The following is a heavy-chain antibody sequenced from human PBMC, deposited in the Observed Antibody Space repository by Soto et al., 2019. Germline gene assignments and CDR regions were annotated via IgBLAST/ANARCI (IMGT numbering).Heavy chain of an antibody. CDR3: AREGAASYSYYYGTDV. D-gene: IGHD1-26*01. J-gene: IGHJ6*02. CDR2: IYYSGST. Sequence: PSETLSLTCPVSGASIRSGDSYWSLIRQPPGKGLEWIGYIYYSGSTYYNPSLGSRVTISVDTSKNQFSLKLNSITVADTAVYYCAREGAASYSYYYGTDVWGQGTTVS. CDR1: GASIRSGDSY. V-gene: IGHV4-30-4*01.